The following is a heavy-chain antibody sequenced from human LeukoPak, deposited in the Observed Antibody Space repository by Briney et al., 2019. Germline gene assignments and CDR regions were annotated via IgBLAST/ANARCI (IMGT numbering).Heavy chain of an antibody. D-gene: IGHD6-13*01. V-gene: IGHV3-23*01. CDR3: AKILGIPTGGDRFWYLDY. J-gene: IGHJ4*02. CDR2: ISGNSGFT. Sequence: AGSLRLSCAASEFIFTSYGMAWVSQAPGRGLQGVTSISGNSGFTNYAASVKGRLTISRDNSKNTLYLQMSSLRAEDTAVYYCAKILGIPTGGDRFWYLDYWGQGTLVTVSS. CDR1: EFIFTSYG.